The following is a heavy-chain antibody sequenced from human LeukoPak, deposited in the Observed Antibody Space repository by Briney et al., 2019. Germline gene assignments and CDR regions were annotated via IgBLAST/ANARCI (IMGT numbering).Heavy chain of an antibody. CDR2: IHFNGNT. CDR1: GDSISGGTFY. D-gene: IGHD1-26*01. CDR3: AGRVGATIWTGLHF. Sequence: SETLSLTCTVSGDSISGGTFYWGWVRQPPGQGLEWIGSIHFNGNTYYNPSLKSPVTISVDMPKNQFSLNLSSVTVADTAVYYRAGRVGATIWTGLHFWGQGILVTVSS. V-gene: IGHV4-39*01. J-gene: IGHJ4*02.